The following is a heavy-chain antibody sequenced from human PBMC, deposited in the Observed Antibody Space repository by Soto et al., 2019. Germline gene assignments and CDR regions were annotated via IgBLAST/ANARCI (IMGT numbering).Heavy chain of an antibody. CDR2: IYYSGST. J-gene: IGHJ6*02. CDR1: GGSISSGGDY. CDR3: ARHRAGSHYYYYGMDV. Sequence: PAETLSLTCTVSGGSISSGGDYWSWIRQHPGKGLEWIGYIYYSGSTYYDPSLKSRVTISVDTSKNQFSLKLSSVTAADTAVYYCARHRAGSHYYYYGMDVWGQATTVTVSS. D-gene: IGHD3-10*01. V-gene: IGHV4-31*03.